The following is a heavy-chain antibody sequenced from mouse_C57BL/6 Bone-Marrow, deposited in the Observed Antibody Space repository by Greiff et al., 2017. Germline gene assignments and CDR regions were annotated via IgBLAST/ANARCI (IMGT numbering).Heavy chain of an antibody. CDR2: IYPGNSDT. D-gene: IGHD1-1*01. CDR3: TRGLTTVRFAY. J-gene: IGHJ3*01. Sequence: VQLQQSGTVLARPGASVKMSCKTSGYTFTSYWMHWVKQRPGQGLEWIGAIYPGNSDTSYNQKFKGKAKLTAITSARTAYMELSSLTNEDSAVYYCTRGLTTVRFAYWGQGTLVTVSA. V-gene: IGHV1-5*01. CDR1: GYTFTSYW.